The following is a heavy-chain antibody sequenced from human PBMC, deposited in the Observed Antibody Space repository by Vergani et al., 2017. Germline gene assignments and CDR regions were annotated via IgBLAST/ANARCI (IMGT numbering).Heavy chain of an antibody. J-gene: IGHJ5*02. CDR2: TWYDGNNT. CDR3: ARDVRLLYNRFDP. V-gene: IGHV3-33*01. CDR1: GFTFNQYG. Sequence: QVQLVESGGGVVQPGRYLRLSCAASGFTFNQYGMHWVLPSPGKGLEGVSVTWYDGNNTQDAASVKGRFTISRDKSQRTMYLQMNSLRAEDTGVYYCARDVRLLYNRFDPWGKGTLVTVS. D-gene: IGHD1-14*01.